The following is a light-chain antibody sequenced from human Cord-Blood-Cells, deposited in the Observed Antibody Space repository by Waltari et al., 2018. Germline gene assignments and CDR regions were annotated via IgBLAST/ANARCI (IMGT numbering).Light chain of an antibody. V-gene: IGLV2-14*01. Sequence: QSALTQPASVSGSPGQSITISCTGTSRDVGGYNYVSWYQQHPGKAPKLMIYDVSNRPSGVSNRFSCSKSGNAASLTISGLQAEDEADYYCSSYTSSSSVVFGGGTKLTVL. CDR2: DVS. J-gene: IGLJ2*01. CDR1: SRDVGGYNY. CDR3: SSYTSSSSVV.